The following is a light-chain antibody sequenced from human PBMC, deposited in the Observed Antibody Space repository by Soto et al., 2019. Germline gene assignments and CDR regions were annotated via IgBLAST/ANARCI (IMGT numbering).Light chain of an antibody. Sequence: QPVLTQPPSASGTPGQRVTISCSGSSSNIGSNTVNWYQQLPGTAPKLLIYSNNQRPSGVPDRFSGSKSGTSASLAISGLQSEDEADYYCAAWDDSLNGVVFGGGTKLPS. V-gene: IGLV1-44*01. CDR3: AAWDDSLNGVV. CDR2: SNN. CDR1: SSNIGSNT. J-gene: IGLJ2*01.